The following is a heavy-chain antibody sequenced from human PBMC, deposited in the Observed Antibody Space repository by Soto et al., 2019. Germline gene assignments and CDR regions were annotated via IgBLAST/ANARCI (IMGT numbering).Heavy chain of an antibody. Sequence: EVQLVESGGDLVQPGRSLRLSCAASGFIFEDYAMYWVRQAPGKGLEWVSGISWNGGSVGYADSVKGRFTISKDNDKNSLYLQMNSLRTEDTALYCCAKDLDFLTGNVAFDIWGQGTMVTVSS. CDR2: ISWNGGSV. D-gene: IGHD3-9*01. J-gene: IGHJ3*02. V-gene: IGHV3-9*01. CDR3: AKDLDFLTGNVAFDI. CDR1: GFIFEDYA.